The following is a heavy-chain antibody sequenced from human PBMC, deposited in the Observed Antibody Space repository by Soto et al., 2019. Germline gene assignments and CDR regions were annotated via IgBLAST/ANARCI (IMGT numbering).Heavy chain of an antibody. CDR1: GGSINNTNYS. CDR2: IYYNGRT. V-gene: IGHV4-39*07. J-gene: IGHJ5*02. D-gene: IGHD4-17*01. Sequence: PSETLSLTCSVSGGSINNTNYSWVWIRQPPGKGLEWIGMIYYNGRTYYSESLKSRVTISVDTSKNQFSLKLSSVTAADTAVYYCARGQRALITYGPFDPWGQGTLVTVSS. CDR3: ARGQRALITYGPFDP.